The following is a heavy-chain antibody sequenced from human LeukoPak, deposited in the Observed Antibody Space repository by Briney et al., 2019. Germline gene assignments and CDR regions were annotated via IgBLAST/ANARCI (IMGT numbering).Heavy chain of an antibody. D-gene: IGHD3-16*01. CDR1: GFTLSSYS. Sequence: GGSLRLSCAASGFTLSSYSMNWVRQAPGKGLEWVSYISSSSSTIYSADSVKGRFTISRGNAKNSLYLQMNSLRAEDTAVYYCARDGGNSAYNYFDYWGQGTLVTVSS. J-gene: IGHJ4*02. CDR2: ISSSSSTI. CDR3: ARDGGNSAYNYFDY. V-gene: IGHV3-48*04.